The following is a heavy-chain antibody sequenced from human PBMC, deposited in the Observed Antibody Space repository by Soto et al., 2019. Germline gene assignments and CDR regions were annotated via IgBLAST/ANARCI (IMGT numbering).Heavy chain of an antibody. CDR1: GFSFSSYA. CDR2: LSGSGGYT. J-gene: IGHJ3*02. D-gene: IGHD2-15*01. CDR3: AKDANYAKHCSDGSCYAPAAFHI. Sequence: EVQLLESGGGLVQPGGSLRLSCAASGFSFSSYAMGWVRQAPGKGLEWVSSLSGSGGYTYYADSVKGRFTISRDNSKNTLYLHMNSLRGEDTALYYCAKDANYAKHCSDGSCYAPAAFHIWGRGTMVTVTS. V-gene: IGHV3-23*01.